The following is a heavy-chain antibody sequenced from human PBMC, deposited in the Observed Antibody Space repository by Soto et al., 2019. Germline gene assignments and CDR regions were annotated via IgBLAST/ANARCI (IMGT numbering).Heavy chain of an antibody. CDR3: ARGDSTDCSNGVCSFFYNHDMDV. V-gene: IGHV1-2*04. CDR2: INPKSGGT. CDR1: GYSLTDYH. Sequence: ASVKVSFKASGYSLTDYHIHWVRQAPLQGLEWLGRINPKSGGTSTAQKFQGWVTMTTDTSISTASMELTRLTSDDTAIYYCARGDSTDCSNGVCSFFYNHDMDVWGQGTTVTVSS. D-gene: IGHD2-8*01. J-gene: IGHJ6*02.